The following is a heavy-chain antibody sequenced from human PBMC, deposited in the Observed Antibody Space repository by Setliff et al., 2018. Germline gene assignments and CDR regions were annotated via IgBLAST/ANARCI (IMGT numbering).Heavy chain of an antibody. Sequence: PGGSLSLSCVVSGFTFSSRWMGWVRQAPGKGLEWVANLKYDGSESFYVDSVKGRFTISRDNAKNSLYLQMNSLRVEDTAVYYCARVVDMGWFDPWGQGTLVTVSS. V-gene: IGHV3-7*03. CDR1: GFTFSSRW. CDR3: ARVVDMGWFDP. CDR2: LKYDGSES. J-gene: IGHJ5*02.